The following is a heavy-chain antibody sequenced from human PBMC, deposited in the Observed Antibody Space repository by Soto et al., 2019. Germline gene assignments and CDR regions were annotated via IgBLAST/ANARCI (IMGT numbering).Heavy chain of an antibody. Sequence: PSETLSLTCTVSGGSISNYYWSWVRQPPGKGLECIGYIYYSGSTNYNPSLKSRITISVDTSKNQFSLKLSSVTAADTAVYYCARNYGDYVAYWGQGTLVTVS. CDR1: GGSISNYY. CDR3: ARNYGDYVAY. D-gene: IGHD4-17*01. J-gene: IGHJ4*02. V-gene: IGHV4-59*08. CDR2: IYYSGST.